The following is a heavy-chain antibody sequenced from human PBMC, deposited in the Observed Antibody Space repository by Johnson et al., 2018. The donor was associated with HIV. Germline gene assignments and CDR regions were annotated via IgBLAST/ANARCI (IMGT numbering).Heavy chain of an antibody. Sequence: QVQLVESGGGVVQPGRSLRLSCAASGFTFSSYAMHWVRRAPGKGLEWVAVISYDGSNKYYADSVKGRFTISRDNSKNTLYLQMNSLRAEDTALYYCAKDRKGSSSWLRSGVAFDIWGQGTMVTVSS. CDR3: AKDRKGSSSWLRSGVAFDI. CDR1: GFTFSSYA. J-gene: IGHJ3*02. CDR2: ISYDGSNK. D-gene: IGHD6-13*01. V-gene: IGHV3-30-3*01.